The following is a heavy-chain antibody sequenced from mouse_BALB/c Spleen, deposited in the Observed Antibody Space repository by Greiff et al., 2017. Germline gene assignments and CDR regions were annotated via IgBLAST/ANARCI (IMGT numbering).Heavy chain of an antibody. CDR3: ALFYYYGSSYFDY. V-gene: IGHV14-3*02. Sequence: VQLQQSGAELVKPGASVKLSCTASGFNIKDTYMHWVKQRPEQGLEWIGRIDPANGNTKYDPKFQGKATITADTSSNTAYLQLSSLTSEDTAVYYCALFYYYGSSYFDYWGQGTTLTVSS. CDR2: IDPANGNT. CDR1: GFNIKDTY. J-gene: IGHJ2*01. D-gene: IGHD1-1*01.